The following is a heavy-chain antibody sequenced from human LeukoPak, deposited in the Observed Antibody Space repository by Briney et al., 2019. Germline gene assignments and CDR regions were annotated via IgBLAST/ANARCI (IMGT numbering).Heavy chain of an antibody. CDR3: ARQTTTTRDLSAFDI. J-gene: IGHJ3*02. CDR1: GGSISSSSYY. V-gene: IGHV4-39*01. D-gene: IGHD4-17*01. Sequence: PSETLSLTCTVSGGSISSSSYYWGWIRQPPGKGLEWIGSIYYSGSTYYNPSLKSRVTISVDTSKNQFSLKLSSVTAADTAVYYCARQTTTTRDLSAFDIWGQGTMVTVSS. CDR2: IYYSGST.